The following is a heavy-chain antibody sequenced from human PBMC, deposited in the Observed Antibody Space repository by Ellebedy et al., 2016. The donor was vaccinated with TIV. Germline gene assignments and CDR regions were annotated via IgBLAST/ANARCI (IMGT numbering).Heavy chain of an antibody. CDR3: AKTPSSSWYSTGFDY. CDR2: ISDSGGRT. D-gene: IGHD6-13*01. CDR1: GFTFSDYA. Sequence: GGSLRLSCAGSGFTFSDYAMSWVRQAPGKGLEWVSAISDSGGRTYYADSVKGRFTISRDNSKHTLYLQMNSLRAEDTAVYYCAKTPSSSWYSTGFDYWGQGTLVTVSS. J-gene: IGHJ4*02. V-gene: IGHV3-23*01.